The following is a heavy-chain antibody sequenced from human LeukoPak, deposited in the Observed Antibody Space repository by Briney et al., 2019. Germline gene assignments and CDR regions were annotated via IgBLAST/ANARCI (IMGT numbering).Heavy chain of an antibody. CDR3: ARRSYDILTGYHTGFDY. Sequence: PSETLSLTCAVSGGSISSSNWWSWVPQPPGKGLEWIGEIYHSGSTNYNPSLKSRVTISVDTSKNQFSLKLSSVTGADTAVYYCARRSYDILTGYHTGFDYWGQGTLVTVSS. V-gene: IGHV4-4*02. CDR2: IYHSGST. CDR1: GGSISSSNW. J-gene: IGHJ4*02. D-gene: IGHD3-9*01.